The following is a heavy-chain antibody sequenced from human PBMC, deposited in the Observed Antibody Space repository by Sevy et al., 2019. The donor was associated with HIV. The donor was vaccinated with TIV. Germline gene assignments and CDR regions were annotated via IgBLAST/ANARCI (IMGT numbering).Heavy chain of an antibody. CDR3: ARQAEPGTLLPEVDRRRWFDP. J-gene: IGHJ5*02. D-gene: IGHD6-13*01. CDR1: GYSFTIFW. Sequence: GESLKISCQASGYSFTIFWIAWVRQMPGKGLEWMGIIYPGDSDTRYSPSIQGQVTISVDKSISTTYLQWSSLKTSDTGIYYCARQAEPGTLLPEVDRRRWFDPWGQGTQVTGSS. CDR2: IYPGDSDT. V-gene: IGHV5-51*01.